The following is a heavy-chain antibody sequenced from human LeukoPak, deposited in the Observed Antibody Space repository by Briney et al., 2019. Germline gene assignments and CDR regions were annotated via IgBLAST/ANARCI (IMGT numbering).Heavy chain of an antibody. CDR1: GGSISSYY. CDR2: IYTSGST. Sequence: SETLSLTCTVSGGSISSYYWSWIRHPPGKGLEWIGYIYTSGSTNYNPSLKSRVTISVDTSKNQFSLKLSSVTAADTAVYYCARQWGSSGRYYFDYWGQGTLVTVSS. D-gene: IGHD6-19*01. J-gene: IGHJ4*02. CDR3: ARQWGSSGRYYFDY. V-gene: IGHV4-4*09.